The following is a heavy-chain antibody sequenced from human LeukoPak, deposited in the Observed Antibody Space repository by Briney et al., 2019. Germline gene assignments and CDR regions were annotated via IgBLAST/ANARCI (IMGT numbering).Heavy chain of an antibody. D-gene: IGHD6-13*01. Sequence: SETLSLTCAVYVGSFSGYYWSWIRQPPGKGLEWIGEINHSGSTNYNSSLKSRVTISVDTSKNQFSLKLSSVTAADTAVYYCARGLSSSYAYYYYYYMDVWGKGTTVTVSS. CDR1: VGSFSGYY. J-gene: IGHJ6*03. V-gene: IGHV4-34*01. CDR2: INHSGST. CDR3: ARGLSSSYAYYYYYYMDV.